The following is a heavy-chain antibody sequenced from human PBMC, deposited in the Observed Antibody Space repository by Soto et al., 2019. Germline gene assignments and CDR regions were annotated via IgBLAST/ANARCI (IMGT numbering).Heavy chain of an antibody. V-gene: IGHV2-5*02. CDR3: AHGMATKLPDY. D-gene: IGHD5-12*01. J-gene: IGHJ4*02. CDR2: IYWDGDK. CDR1: GFSLSTSGVG. Sequence: QITLKESGPPLVKPTQTLTLTCTFSGFSLSTSGVGVGWIRQPPGKALEWLALIYWDGDKRYSPSLKSRLTITKDTYKNQVVLTMTNIDPVDTATYYCAHGMATKLPDYWGQGTLVTVSS.